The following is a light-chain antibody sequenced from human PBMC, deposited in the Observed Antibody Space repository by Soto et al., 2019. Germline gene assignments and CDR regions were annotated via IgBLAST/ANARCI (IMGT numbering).Light chain of an antibody. Sequence: EIVLTQSPGTLSLSPGERATLSCRASQSVSSYLAWYQQKPGQAPRLLIYGASSRATGIADRFSGSGSGTDFTLTISRLKPEDFAVYYCQQYGRPSRTFGQGTKVAIQ. J-gene: IGKJ1*01. CDR2: GAS. CDR1: QSVSSY. V-gene: IGKV3-20*01. CDR3: QQYGRPSRT.